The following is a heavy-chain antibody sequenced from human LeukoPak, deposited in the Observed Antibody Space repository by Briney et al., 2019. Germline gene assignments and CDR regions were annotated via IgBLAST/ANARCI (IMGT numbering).Heavy chain of an antibody. Sequence: GGSLRLSCAASGFTFDDYAMHWVRQAHGKGLEWVSLISGDGGSTYYADSVKGRFTISRDNSKNSLYLQMNSLRTEDTALYYCAKDMRDCSGGSCYSAFDYWGQGTLVTVSS. CDR3: AKDMRDCSGGSCYSAFDY. CDR2: ISGDGGST. J-gene: IGHJ4*02. CDR1: GFTFDDYA. D-gene: IGHD2-15*01. V-gene: IGHV3-43*02.